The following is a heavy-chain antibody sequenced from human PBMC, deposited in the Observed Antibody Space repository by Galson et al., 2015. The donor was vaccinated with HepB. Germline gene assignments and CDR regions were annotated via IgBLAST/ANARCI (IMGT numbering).Heavy chain of an antibody. CDR2: IYTSGST. J-gene: IGHJ4*02. D-gene: IGHD3-3*01. V-gene: IGHV4-61*02. CDR1: GGSISIGSYY. Sequence: TLSLTCTVSGGSISIGSYYWSWPREPAGKGLEWIGRIYTSGSTNYNPSLKSRVTMSIDTSKAQFSLKLGSVIAADTAGYYCARERYYDFWSGYRAFDYWGQGTQVTVSS. CDR3: ARERYYDFWSGYRAFDY.